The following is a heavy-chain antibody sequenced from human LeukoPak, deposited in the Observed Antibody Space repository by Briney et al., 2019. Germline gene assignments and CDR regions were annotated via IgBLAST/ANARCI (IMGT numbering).Heavy chain of an antibody. CDR2: ISSSGST. J-gene: IGHJ4*02. CDR1: GDSISSGDYY. V-gene: IGHV4-61*02. D-gene: IGHD3-10*01. Sequence: SQTLSLTCTVSGDSISSGDYYWSWIRQPAGKGLEWIGRISSSGSTNYNPSLKSRVTISVDTSKNQFSLKLSSVTAADTAVYYCARVRLLWFGELPRDFDYWGQGTLVTVSS. CDR3: ARVRLLWFGELPRDFDY.